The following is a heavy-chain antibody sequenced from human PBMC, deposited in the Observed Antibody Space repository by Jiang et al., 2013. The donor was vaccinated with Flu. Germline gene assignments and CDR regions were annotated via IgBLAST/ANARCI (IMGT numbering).Heavy chain of an antibody. D-gene: IGHD6-13*01. CDR1: GFTVSSNY. V-gene: IGHV3-66*01. Sequence: QLLESGGGLVQPGGSLRLSCAASGFTVSSNYMSWVRQAPGKGLEWVSIIYSGGSTYYADSVKGRFTISRDNSKNTLYLQMNSLRAEDTAVYYCARGGVSTWYGSDFWGQGTLVTVSS. J-gene: IGHJ4*02. CDR3: ARGGVSTWYGSDF. CDR2: IYSGGST.